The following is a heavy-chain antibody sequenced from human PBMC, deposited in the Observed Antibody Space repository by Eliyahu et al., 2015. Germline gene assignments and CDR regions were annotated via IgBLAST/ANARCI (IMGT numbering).Heavy chain of an antibody. V-gene: IGHV2-26*01. D-gene: IGHD6-19*01. CDR3: ARAGHSSGYYYMDV. CDR2: XFSNDEK. Sequence: QVTLKESGPVLVKPXETLXLTCTVXGXSLSNAXMGVSWXRQPPGKALEWLAHXFSNDEKSYSTSLKSRLTISKDTSKSQVVLTMTNMDPVDTATYYCARAGHSSGYYYMDVWGKGTTVTVSS. CDR1: GXSLSNAXMG. J-gene: IGHJ6*03.